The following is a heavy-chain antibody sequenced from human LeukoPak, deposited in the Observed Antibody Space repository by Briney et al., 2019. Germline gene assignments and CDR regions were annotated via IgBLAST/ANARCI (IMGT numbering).Heavy chain of an antibody. Sequence: GGSLRLSCAASGFTFSNYWMTWVRQAPGKGLEWVANIKQDGSEKYYVDSVKGRFSISRDNVKNSLYLQMNSLRAEDTALYYCASNWGSYPDCWGQGTLVTVSS. CDR1: GFTFSNYW. V-gene: IGHV3-7*01. J-gene: IGHJ4*02. CDR3: ASNWGSYPDC. D-gene: IGHD3-16*01. CDR2: IKQDGSEK.